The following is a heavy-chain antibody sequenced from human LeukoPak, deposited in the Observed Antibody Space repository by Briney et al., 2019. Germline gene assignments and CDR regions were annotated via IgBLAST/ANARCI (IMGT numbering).Heavy chain of an antibody. Sequence: GGSLRLSCAASGFTFSSYWMSWVRQAPGKGLEWVANIKQDGSETYYVDSVKGRFTISRDNAKNSLYLQMNSLRAEDAAVYYCAREPSGYSSSWSPGLFDYWGQGTLVTVSS. CDR3: AREPSGYSSSWSPGLFDY. CDR1: GFTFSSYW. V-gene: IGHV3-7*01. D-gene: IGHD6-13*01. J-gene: IGHJ4*02. CDR2: IKQDGSET.